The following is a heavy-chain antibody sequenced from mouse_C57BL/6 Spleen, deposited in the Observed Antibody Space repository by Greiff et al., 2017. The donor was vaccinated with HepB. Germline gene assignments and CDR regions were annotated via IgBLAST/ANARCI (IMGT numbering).Heavy chain of an antibody. J-gene: IGHJ2*01. V-gene: IGHV1-50*01. CDR3: ARWTTTVAPDY. CDR2: IDPSDSYT. Sequence: VQLQQPGAELVKPGASVKLSCKASGYTFTSYWMQWVKQRPGQGLEWIGEIDPSDSYTNYTQTFKGKATLPVDTSSSTAYMQLSSLTSEDSAVYYCARWTTTVAPDYWGQGTTLTVSS. D-gene: IGHD1-1*01. CDR1: GYTFTSYW.